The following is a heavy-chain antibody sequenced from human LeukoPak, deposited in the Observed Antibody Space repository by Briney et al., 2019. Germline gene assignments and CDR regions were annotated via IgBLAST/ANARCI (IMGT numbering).Heavy chain of an antibody. CDR2: IYYSGST. CDR3: ARAPLLTGYFDFDY. V-gene: IGHV4-59*01. Sequence: SETLSLTCTVSGGSISSYYWSWIRQPPGKGLEWIGYIYYSGSTNYNPSLKSRVTISVDTSKNQFSLKLSSVTAADTAVYYCARAPLLTGYFDFDYWGQGTLVTVSS. CDR1: GGSISSYY. J-gene: IGHJ4*02. D-gene: IGHD3-9*01.